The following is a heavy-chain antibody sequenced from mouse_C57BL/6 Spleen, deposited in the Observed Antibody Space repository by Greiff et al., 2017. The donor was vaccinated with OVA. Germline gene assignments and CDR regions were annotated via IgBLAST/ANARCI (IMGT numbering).Heavy chain of an antibody. CDR3: ARGITTVVATGYFDY. J-gene: IGHJ2*01. D-gene: IGHD1-1*01. CDR2: ISGGGGNT. V-gene: IGHV5-9*01. CDR1: GFTFSSYT. Sequence: EVKVVESGGGLVKPGGSLKLSCAASGFTFSSYTMSWVRQTPEKRLEWVATISGGGGNTYYPDSVKGRVTISRDNAKNTLYLQMSSLRSEDTALYYCARGITTVVATGYFDYWGQGTTLTVSS.